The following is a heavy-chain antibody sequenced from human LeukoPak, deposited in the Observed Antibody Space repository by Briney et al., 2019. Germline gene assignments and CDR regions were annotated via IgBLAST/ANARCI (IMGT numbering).Heavy chain of an antibody. CDR1: GYTFTSYY. CDR2: INPSGGYT. V-gene: IGHV1-46*01. J-gene: IGHJ4*02. CDR3: ARSRYDSSALDY. D-gene: IGHD3-22*01. Sequence: ASVKVSCKASGYTFTSYYMHWVRQAPGQGLEWMGIINPSGGYTTYPQKFQGRVTMTRDTSTSTVYMELSSLRSEDTAVYYCARSRYDSSALDYWGQGTLATVSS.